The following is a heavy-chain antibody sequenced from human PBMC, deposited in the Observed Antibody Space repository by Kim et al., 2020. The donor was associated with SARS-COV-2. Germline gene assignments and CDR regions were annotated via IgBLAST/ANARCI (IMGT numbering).Heavy chain of an antibody. CDR3: TGRIARTPAY. CDR1: GFTFSDSA. CDR2: IREKGNNYAT. Sequence: GSLRLSCAASGFTFSDSAMHWVRQASGKGLEWIGRIREKGNNYATAYAASVKGRFTVSRDDSKNTAYLQMNNLETEDTAVYYCTGRIARTPAYWGQGILVTVSS. J-gene: IGHJ4*02. V-gene: IGHV3-73*01. D-gene: IGHD1-20*01.